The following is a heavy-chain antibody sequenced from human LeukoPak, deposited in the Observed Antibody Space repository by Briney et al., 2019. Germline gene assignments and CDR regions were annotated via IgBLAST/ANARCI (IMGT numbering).Heavy chain of an antibody. V-gene: IGHV1-2*02. Sequence: ASVKVSCKASGYTFTGYYLHWVRQAPGQGLEWMGWINPNSGGTNYAQKFQGRVTMTRDTSISTAYMELSRLRSDDTAVYYCAKGDKDKIWSLYYYYYMDVWGKRTTVAISS. CDR1: GYTFTGYY. CDR2: INPNSGGT. J-gene: IGHJ6*03. D-gene: IGHD3-3*01. CDR3: AKGDKDKIWSLYYYYYMDV.